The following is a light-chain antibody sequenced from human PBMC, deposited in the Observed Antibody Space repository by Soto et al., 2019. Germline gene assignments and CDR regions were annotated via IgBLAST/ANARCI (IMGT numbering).Light chain of an antibody. CDR2: TNN. Sequence: QSVLTQPPSASGTPGQRVTISCSGSSSNIGSHTVNWYQQLPGTAPILLIYTNNQRPSGVPDRFSGSKSGTSASLAISGLQSEDEADYYCAAWDDSLNGVVFGGGTKLTVL. CDR3: AAWDDSLNGVV. V-gene: IGLV1-44*01. CDR1: SSNIGSHT. J-gene: IGLJ2*01.